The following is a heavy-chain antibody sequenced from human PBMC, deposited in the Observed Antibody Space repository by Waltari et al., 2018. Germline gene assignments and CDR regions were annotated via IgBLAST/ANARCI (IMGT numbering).Heavy chain of an antibody. Sequence: EVQLVESGGGLVQPGRSLRLSCAASGFTFDDYAMHWVRQAPGKGLEWVSGISWNSGSIGYADSVKGRFTISRDNAKNSLYLQMNSLRAEDMALYYCARNYYDSSGPFDYWGLGTLVTVSS. V-gene: IGHV3-9*03. J-gene: IGHJ4*02. CDR1: GFTFDDYA. D-gene: IGHD3-22*01. CDR2: ISWNSGSI. CDR3: ARNYYDSSGPFDY.